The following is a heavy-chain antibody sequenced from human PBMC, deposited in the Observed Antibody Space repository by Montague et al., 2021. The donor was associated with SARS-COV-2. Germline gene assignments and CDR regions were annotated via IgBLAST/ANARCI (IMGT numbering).Heavy chain of an antibody. CDR3: VRQSHDDGWDGALDF. CDR1: GVSITDYY. V-gene: IGHV4-59*08. J-gene: IGHJ3*01. CDR2: ILYNKGT. Sequence: SETLSLTCTVSGVSITDYYWSWTRQPPGKGLEWIGDILYNKGTNFNPSLKSRVAISVDTSKNQFSLRLTSVTAADTALYYCVRQSHDDGWDGALDFWGQGTLVTVSS. D-gene: IGHD3/OR15-3a*01.